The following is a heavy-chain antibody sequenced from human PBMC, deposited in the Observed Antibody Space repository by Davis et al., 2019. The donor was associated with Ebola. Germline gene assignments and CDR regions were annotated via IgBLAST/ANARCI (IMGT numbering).Heavy chain of an antibody. CDR2: TYFIGST. Sequence: SEPLSPPFTVLGTSISSNYWSWIRQPPGKGLEWIGYTYFIGSTNFNPSLRSRVTISVDTSKNQFSLKLSSVTAVDTAVYYCARVDYDFWSGSYGSDNWFDPWGQGTLVTVSS. CDR1: GTSISSNY. J-gene: IGHJ5*02. V-gene: IGHV4-59*01. CDR3: ARVDYDFWSGSYGSDNWFDP. D-gene: IGHD3-3*01.